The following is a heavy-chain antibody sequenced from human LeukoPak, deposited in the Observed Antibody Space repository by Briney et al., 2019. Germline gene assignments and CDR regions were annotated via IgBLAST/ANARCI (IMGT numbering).Heavy chain of an antibody. CDR2: IYSGGST. J-gene: IGHJ6*03. CDR1: GFTVSSNY. CDR3: AKVAEVGATGYYYYMDV. D-gene: IGHD1-26*01. V-gene: IGHV3-66*01. Sequence: PGGSLRLSCAASGFTVSSNYMSWVRQAPGKGLEWVSVIYSGGSTYYADSVKGRFTISRDNSKNTLYLQMNILRAEDTAVYYCAKVAEVGATGYYYYMDVWGKGTTVTISS.